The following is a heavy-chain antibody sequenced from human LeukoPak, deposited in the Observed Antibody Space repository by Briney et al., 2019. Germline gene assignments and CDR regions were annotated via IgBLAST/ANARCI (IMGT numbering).Heavy chain of an antibody. V-gene: IGHV4-4*07. CDR2: IYTSGST. J-gene: IGHJ3*02. Sequence: SETLSPTCTVSGGSISSYYWSWIRQPAGKGLEWIGRIYTSGSTNYNPSLKSRVTMSVDTSKNQFSLKLSSVTAADTAVYYCARDYYDTRAFDIWGQGTMVTVSS. CDR3: ARDYYDTRAFDI. CDR1: GGSISSYY. D-gene: IGHD3-22*01.